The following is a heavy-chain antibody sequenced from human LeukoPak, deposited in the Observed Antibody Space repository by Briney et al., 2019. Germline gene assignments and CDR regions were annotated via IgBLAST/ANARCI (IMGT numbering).Heavy chain of an antibody. D-gene: IGHD3-22*01. CDR3: AKVSDYYDSSGYFDY. CDR1: GFTFSSYW. J-gene: IGHJ4*02. CDR2: IKQDGSEK. V-gene: IGHV3-7*03. Sequence: GGSLRLSCAASGFTFSSYWMSWVRQAPGKGLEWVANIKQDGSEKYYVDSVKGRFTISRDNAKNSLYLQMNSLRAEDTALYYCAKVSDYYDSSGYFDYWGQGTLVTVSS.